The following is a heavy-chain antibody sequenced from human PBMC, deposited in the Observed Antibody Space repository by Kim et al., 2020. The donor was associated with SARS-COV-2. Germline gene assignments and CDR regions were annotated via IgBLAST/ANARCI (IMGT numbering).Heavy chain of an antibody. D-gene: IGHD3-10*01. V-gene: IGHV1-2*02. Sequence: ASVKVSCKTSGYTFIGYYMHWVRQAPGQGLEWMGWINPNSGVTSYAQKFQGRVAMTRDTSISTAYMELSGLTSDDTAVYYCARLDAGPSNAYYGRGTYDWGQGTLVTVSS. CDR2: INPNSGVT. CDR3: ARLDAGPSNAYYGRGTYD. CDR1: GYTFIGYY. J-gene: IGHJ4*02.